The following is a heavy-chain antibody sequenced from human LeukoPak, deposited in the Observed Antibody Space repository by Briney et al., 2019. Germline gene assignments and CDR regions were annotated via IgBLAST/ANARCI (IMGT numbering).Heavy chain of an antibody. CDR1: GYTFISYG. V-gene: IGHV1-18*01. J-gene: IGHJ4*02. CDR3: ARDMLRPDSNFPPDY. Sequence: ASVKVSCKASGYTFISYGISWVRQAPGQGLEWMGWISVYNGDTNYAQKLQGRVTMTTDTSTSTAYMELRSLSSDDTAVYYCARDMLRPDSNFPPDYWGQGTLVTVSS. CDR2: ISVYNGDT. D-gene: IGHD2-8*01.